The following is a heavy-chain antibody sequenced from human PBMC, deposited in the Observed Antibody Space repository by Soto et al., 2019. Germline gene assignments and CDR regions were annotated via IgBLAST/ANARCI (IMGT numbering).Heavy chain of an antibody. Sequence: QGQVVQSGAEVKKPGASVKVSCKASGYYDINWVRQAPGQGLEWMGWMILNGGGTGNAQKFQGRVTMTGDTSTSTAYMELSGLTSEDTAVYYCVTYQQAAAFTNWGQGTLVTVSS. J-gene: IGHJ4*02. CDR2: MILNGGGT. CDR3: VTYQQAAAFTN. D-gene: IGHD6-13*01. V-gene: IGHV1-8*01. CDR1: GYYD.